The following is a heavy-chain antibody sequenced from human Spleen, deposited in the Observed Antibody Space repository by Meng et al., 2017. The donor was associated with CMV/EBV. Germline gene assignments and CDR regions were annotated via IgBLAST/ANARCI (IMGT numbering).Heavy chain of an antibody. V-gene: IGHV3-20*04. CDR2: IKWNGGST. CDR3: ARDAY. Sequence: GESLKISCAASGFTFDDYDMSWVRQAPGKGLEWVSGIKWNGGSTGYADSVRGRFTISRDNANNPLYLQMNSLRAEDTALYYCARDAYWGQGTLVTVSS. CDR1: GFTFDDYD. J-gene: IGHJ4*02.